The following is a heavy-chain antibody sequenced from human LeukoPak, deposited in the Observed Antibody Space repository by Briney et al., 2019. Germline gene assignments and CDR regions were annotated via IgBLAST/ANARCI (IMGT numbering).Heavy chain of an antibody. J-gene: IGHJ4*02. V-gene: IGHV4-31*03. CDR3: ARELYYYDSSGL. Sequence: SQTLSLTCTVSGGSISSGNYYWSWIRQHPGKGLEWIGYMYYSGSTYYNPSLKSRVTISVDTSKNQFSLKLSSVTAADTAVYYCARELYYYDSSGLWGQGTLVTVSS. CDR1: GGSISSGNYY. CDR2: MYYSGST. D-gene: IGHD3-22*01.